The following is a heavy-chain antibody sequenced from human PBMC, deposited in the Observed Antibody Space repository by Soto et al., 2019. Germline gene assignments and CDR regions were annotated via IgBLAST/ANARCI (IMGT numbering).Heavy chain of an antibody. CDR3: ARDLGAVVGSGAYGMDV. CDR1: GGSVSSGSYY. CDR2: IYYSGST. V-gene: IGHV4-61*01. D-gene: IGHD6-19*01. Sequence: SETLSLTCTVSGGSVSSGSYYWSWIRQPPGKGLEWIGYIYYSGSTNYNPSLKSRVTISVDTSKNQFSLKLSSVTAADTAVYYCARDLGAVVGSGAYGMDVCGQGTTVTVSS. J-gene: IGHJ6*02.